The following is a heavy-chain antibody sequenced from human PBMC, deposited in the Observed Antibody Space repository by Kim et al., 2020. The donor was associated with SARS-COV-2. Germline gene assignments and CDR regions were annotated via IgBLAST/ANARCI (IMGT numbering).Heavy chain of an antibody. J-gene: IGHJ6*02. CDR2: ISGSGGST. V-gene: IGHV3-23*01. CDR1: GFTFSSYA. Sequence: GGSLRLSCAASGFTFSSYAMSWVRQAPGKGLEWVSAISGSGGSTYYADSVKGRFTISRDNSKNTLYLQMNSLRAEDTAVYYCAKDQGQQLVLMYYYYYGMDVWGQGTTVTVSS. D-gene: IGHD6-13*01. CDR3: AKDQGQQLVLMYYYYYGMDV.